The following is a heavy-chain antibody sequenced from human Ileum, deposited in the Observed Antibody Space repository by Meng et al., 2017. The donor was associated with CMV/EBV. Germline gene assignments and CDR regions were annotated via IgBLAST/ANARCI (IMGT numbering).Heavy chain of an antibody. D-gene: IGHD1-26*01. J-gene: IGHJ4*02. CDR1: GFTFTTYA. CDR3: GRDNGYGGSYFDY. Sequence: GESLNISCAASGFTFTTYAMSWVRQAPGKGLEWVSAISGSGSSTYYADSVTGRFTISRHNSKNTLYLQMNSLRAEDTALYYCGRDNGYGGSYFDYWGQGALVTVSS. V-gene: IGHV3-23*01. CDR2: ISGSGSST.